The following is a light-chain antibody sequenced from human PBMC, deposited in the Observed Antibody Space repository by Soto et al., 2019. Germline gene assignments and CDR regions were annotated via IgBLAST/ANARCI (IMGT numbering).Light chain of an antibody. J-gene: IGLJ2*01. V-gene: IGLV2-8*01. CDR3: SSYAGSNNLV. Sequence: QSALTQPPSASGSPGQSVTISCTGTSSDVGGYNYVSWYQQHPGKAPKLMMYEVSKRPSGVPDRFSGSKSGNTASLTVSGLQAEDEAGYYCSSYAGSNNLVFGGGTKLTVL. CDR1: SSDVGGYNY. CDR2: EVS.